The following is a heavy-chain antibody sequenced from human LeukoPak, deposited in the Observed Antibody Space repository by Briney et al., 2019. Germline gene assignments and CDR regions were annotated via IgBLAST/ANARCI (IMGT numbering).Heavy chain of an antibody. J-gene: IGHJ4*02. Sequence: PGGSLRLSCAVSGFSVSGYCMTWVRQAPGKGLEWVANIKQDGSDKYYVDSVKGRFTISRDNAKNSLYLQMNSLRAEDTAVYYCARDRGGGDYSKYFEYWGQGTLVSVSS. CDR2: IKQDGSDK. CDR1: GFSVSGYC. D-gene: IGHD4-11*01. CDR3: ARDRGGGDYSKYFEY. V-gene: IGHV3-7*01.